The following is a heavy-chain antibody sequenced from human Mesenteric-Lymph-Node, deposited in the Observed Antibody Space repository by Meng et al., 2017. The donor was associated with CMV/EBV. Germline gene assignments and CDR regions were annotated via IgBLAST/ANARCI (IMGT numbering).Heavy chain of an antibody. CDR3: AAVVGAGVY. J-gene: IGHJ4*02. CDR1: GGTFISYA. D-gene: IGHD1-26*01. Sequence: KVSCKASGGTFISYAISWVRQAPGQGLEWMGRIIPILGIANYAQKFQGRVTITADKSTSTAYMELSSLRSEDTAVYYCAAVVGAGVYWGQGTLVTVSS. V-gene: IGHV1-69*04. CDR2: IIPILGIA.